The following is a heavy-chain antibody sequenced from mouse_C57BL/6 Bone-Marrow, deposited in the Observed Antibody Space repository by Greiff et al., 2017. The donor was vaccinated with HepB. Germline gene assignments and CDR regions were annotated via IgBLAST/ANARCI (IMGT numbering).Heavy chain of an antibody. Sequence: VQLQQPGAELVMPGASVKLSCKASGYTFTSYWMHWVKQRPGQGLEWIGEIDPSDSYTNYNQKFKGKSTLTVDKSSSTAYMQLSSLTSEDSAVYYCARGTGPFAYWGKGTLVTVSA. J-gene: IGHJ3*01. CDR3: ARGTGPFAY. V-gene: IGHV1-69*01. CDR1: GYTFTSYW. CDR2: IDPSDSYT. D-gene: IGHD4-1*01.